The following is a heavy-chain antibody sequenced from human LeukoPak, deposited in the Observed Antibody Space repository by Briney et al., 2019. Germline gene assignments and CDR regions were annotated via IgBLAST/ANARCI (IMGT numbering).Heavy chain of an antibody. Sequence: ETLSLTCTVSGGSISSYYWSWIRQPPGKGLEWVSAISGSGGSTYYADSVKGRFTISRDNSKNTLYLQMNSLRAEDTAVYYCAKAHEWLVREEFNYWGQGTLVTVSS. V-gene: IGHV3-23*01. CDR3: AKAHEWLVREEFNY. CDR2: ISGSGGST. CDR1: GGSISSYY. D-gene: IGHD6-19*01. J-gene: IGHJ4*02.